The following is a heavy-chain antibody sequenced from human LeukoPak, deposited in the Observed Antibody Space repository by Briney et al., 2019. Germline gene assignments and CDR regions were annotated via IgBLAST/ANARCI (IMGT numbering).Heavy chain of an antibody. CDR2: ITGSSTWT. J-gene: IGHJ2*01. CDR3: ARELVSLGTGYFDL. CDR1: GFTFSSYA. D-gene: IGHD7-27*01. Sequence: GGSLRLSCAASGFTFSSYAMSWVRQAPGKGLEWVSAITGSSTWTYYADSVRGRFTISRDNSKNTLHLQMDNLTADDTAIYYCARELVSLGTGYFDLWGRGALVTVSS. V-gene: IGHV3-23*01.